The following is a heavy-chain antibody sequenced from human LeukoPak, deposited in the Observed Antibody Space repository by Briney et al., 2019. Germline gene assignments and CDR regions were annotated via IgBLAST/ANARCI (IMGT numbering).Heavy chain of an antibody. J-gene: IGHJ4*02. CDR2: IYHSGST. Sequence: PSETLSLTCAVSGYSISSGYYWGWIRQPPGKGLEWIGSIYHSGSTYYNPSLKSRVTISVDTSKNQFSLKLSSVTAADTAVYYCARHAPNTVRGVTIDYWGQGTLVTVSS. CDR1: GYSISSGYY. CDR3: ARHAPNTVRGVTIDY. V-gene: IGHV4-38-2*01. D-gene: IGHD3-10*01.